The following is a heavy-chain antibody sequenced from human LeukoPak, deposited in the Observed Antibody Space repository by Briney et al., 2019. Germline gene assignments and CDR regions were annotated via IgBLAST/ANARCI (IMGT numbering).Heavy chain of an antibody. D-gene: IGHD3-10*01. CDR1: GIAFNA. J-gene: IGHJ4*02. CDR2: TWYDGRNK. CDR3: ARGLFGSGSCPDY. V-gene: IGHV3-33*01. Sequence: GGSLRLSCAASGIAFNAIHWVRQAPGKGLEWVALTWYDGRNKYYADSVKGRFTISIDNSKNMVYLHMNSLRADDTAVYYCARGLFGSGSCPDYWGQGTLVTVSS.